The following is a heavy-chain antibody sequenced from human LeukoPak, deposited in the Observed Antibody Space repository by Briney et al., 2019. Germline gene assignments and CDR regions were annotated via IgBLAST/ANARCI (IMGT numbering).Heavy chain of an antibody. CDR3: AKAHCSGGSCYPYYFDY. D-gene: IGHD2-15*01. CDR2: ISGSGGST. Sequence: GGSLRLSCAASGFTFSSYAMSWVRQAPGKGLEWVSAISGSGGSTYYADSVKGRFTISRDNSKNTLYLQVNSLRAEDTAVYYCAKAHCSGGSCYPYYFDYWGQGTPVTVSS. J-gene: IGHJ4*02. CDR1: GFTFSSYA. V-gene: IGHV3-23*01.